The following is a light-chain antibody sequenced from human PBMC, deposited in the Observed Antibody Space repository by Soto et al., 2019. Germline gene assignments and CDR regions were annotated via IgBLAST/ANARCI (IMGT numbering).Light chain of an antibody. CDR2: DVT. J-gene: IGLJ1*01. CDR3: SSYTSSSTYV. CDR1: SSAVGGYNY. V-gene: IGLV2-14*01. Sequence: QSALTQPPSVSGSPRQANTISCTGSSSAVGGYNYVARYQQRPGQAPKLLIYDVTNRPSGVSNSFSASKSGNTASLTISGLQAEEEAVYYCSSYTSSSTYVFGTGTKLTVL.